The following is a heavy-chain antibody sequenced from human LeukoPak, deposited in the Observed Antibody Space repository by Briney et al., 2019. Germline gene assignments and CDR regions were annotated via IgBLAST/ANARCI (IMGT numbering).Heavy chain of an antibody. D-gene: IGHD3-16*01. V-gene: IGHV3-23*01. CDR2: IGASGGST. CDR3: AKDQRGESPHYLDS. Sequence: GGSLRLSCAASGFTFSSSAMSWVRQVPGKGLEWVSGIGASGGSTYYADSVRGRFTISRDNSKNTLYVQMNSLRDEDTAVYYCAKDQRGESPHYLDSGAREPWSPSPQ. CDR1: GFTFSSSA. J-gene: IGHJ4*02.